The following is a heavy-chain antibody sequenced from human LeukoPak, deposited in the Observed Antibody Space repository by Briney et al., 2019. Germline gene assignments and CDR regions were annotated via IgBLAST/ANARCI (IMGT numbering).Heavy chain of an antibody. J-gene: IGHJ4*02. V-gene: IGHV4-59*08. CDR3: ARRAPYSYEWSTLDY. CDR1: SGSINNYY. Sequence: SETLSLTCTVSSGSINNYYWSWIRQTPGKGLEWIGYILSSGSTNYNPSVKSRVTISVDTSKDQFSLKLSSVTAADTAVYYCARRAPYSYEWSTLDYWGQGTLVTVSS. CDR2: ILSSGST. D-gene: IGHD5-18*01.